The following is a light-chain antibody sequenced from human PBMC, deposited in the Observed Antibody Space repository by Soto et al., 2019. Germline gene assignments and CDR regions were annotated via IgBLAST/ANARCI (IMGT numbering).Light chain of an antibody. CDR2: GDA. V-gene: IGLV1-40*01. CDR1: SSNIGAGYD. J-gene: IGLJ2*01. CDR3: QSYDTSLSGSVV. Sequence: QSVLTQPPSVSGAAGQRVTISCTGSSSNIGAGYDVHWYQQLPGTAPKLLIYGDANRPSGVPDRFSGSKYGTSASLAITGLQAEDEADYYCQSYDTSLSGSVVFGGGTKLTVL.